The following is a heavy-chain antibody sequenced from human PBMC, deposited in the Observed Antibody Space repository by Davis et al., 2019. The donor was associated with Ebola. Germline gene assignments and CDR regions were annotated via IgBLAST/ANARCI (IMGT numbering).Heavy chain of an antibody. CDR2: IKQDGSEK. CDR3: AKADCSGGSCYGIDY. V-gene: IGHV3-7*03. J-gene: IGHJ4*02. Sequence: GESLKIPCAASGFTFSSYWMSWVRQAPGKGLEWVANIKQDGSEKYYVDSVKGRFTISRDNSKNTLYLQMNSLRAEDTAVYYCAKADCSGGSCYGIDYWGQGTLVTVSS. D-gene: IGHD2-15*01. CDR1: GFTFSSYW.